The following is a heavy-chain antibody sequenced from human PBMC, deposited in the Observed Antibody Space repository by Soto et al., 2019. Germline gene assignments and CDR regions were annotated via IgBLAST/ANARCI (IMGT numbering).Heavy chain of an antibody. J-gene: IGHJ4*02. CDR3: AKDLSVAGTAGPFDY. CDR2: ISYDGSNK. D-gene: IGHD6-19*01. V-gene: IGHV3-30*18. Sequence: GGSLRLSCAASGFTFSSYGMHWVRQAPGKGLEWVAVISYDGSNKYYADSVKGRFTISRDNSKNTLYLQMNSLRAEDTAVYYCAKDLSVAGTAGPFDYWGQGTLVTVSS. CDR1: GFTFSSYG.